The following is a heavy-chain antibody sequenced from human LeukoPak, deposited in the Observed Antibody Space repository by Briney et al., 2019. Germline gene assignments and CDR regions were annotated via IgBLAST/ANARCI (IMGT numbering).Heavy chain of an antibody. CDR1: GGTFSSYA. J-gene: IGHJ4*02. CDR3: ARVVDDSRSDYFDY. CDR2: IIPILGIA. Sequence: GASVKVSCKASGGTFSSYAISWVRQAPGQGLEWMGRIIPILGIANYAQKFQGRVTITADKSTSTAYMELSSLRSEDTAVYYCARVVDDSRSDYFDYWGLGTLVTVSS. D-gene: IGHD3-22*01. V-gene: IGHV1-69*04.